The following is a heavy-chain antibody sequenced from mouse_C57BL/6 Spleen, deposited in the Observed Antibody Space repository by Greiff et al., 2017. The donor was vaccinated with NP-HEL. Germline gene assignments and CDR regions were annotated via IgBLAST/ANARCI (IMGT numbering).Heavy chain of an antibody. CDR3: ARAGFTTVVATYYAMDY. Sequence: QVQLQQPGAELVRPGSSVKLSCKAPGYTFTSYWMHWVKQRPIQGLEWIGNIDPSDSETHYNQKFKDKATLTVDKSSSTAYMQLSSLTSEDSAVYYWARAGFTTVVATYYAMDYWGQGTSVTVSA. V-gene: IGHV1-52*01. CDR2: IDPSDSET. CDR1: GYTFTSYW. D-gene: IGHD1-1*01. J-gene: IGHJ4*01.